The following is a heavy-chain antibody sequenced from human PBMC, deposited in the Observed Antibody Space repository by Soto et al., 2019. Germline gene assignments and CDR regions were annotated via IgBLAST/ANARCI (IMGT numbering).Heavy chain of an antibody. CDR2: IRSKANSYAT. V-gene: IGHV3-73*01. D-gene: IGHD3-22*01. J-gene: IGHJ6*02. Sequence: PGGSMELSCAASGFTLNGSAVHWVRQASGKGLEWVGRIRSKANSYATAYAASVKGRFTISRDDSKNTAYLQMNSLKTEDTAVYYCAKATIVVVELVGMDVWGQGTTVTVSS. CDR3: AKATIVVVELVGMDV. CDR1: GFTLNGSA.